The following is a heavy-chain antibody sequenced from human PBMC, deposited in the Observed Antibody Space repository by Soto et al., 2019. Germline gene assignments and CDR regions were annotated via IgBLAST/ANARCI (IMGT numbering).Heavy chain of an antibody. D-gene: IGHD3-16*01. Sequence: SETLSLTCTVSGGSISSYYWSWIRQPPGKGLEWIGYIYYSGSTNYNPSLKSRVTISVDTSKNQFSLKLSSVTAADTAVYYCARDLVPLGRYYYGMDVWGQGTTVTVSS. CDR2: IYYSGST. CDR3: ARDLVPLGRYYYGMDV. V-gene: IGHV4-59*01. J-gene: IGHJ6*02. CDR1: GGSISSYY.